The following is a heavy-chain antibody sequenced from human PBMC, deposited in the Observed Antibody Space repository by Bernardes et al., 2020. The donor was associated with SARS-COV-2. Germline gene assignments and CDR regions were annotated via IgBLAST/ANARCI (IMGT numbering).Heavy chain of an antibody. CDR1: GFTFSSYG. Sequence: GGSLRLSCAASGFTFSSYGMHWVRQAPGKGLEWVAVISYDGSNKYYADSVKGRFTISRDNSKNTLYLQMNSLRAEDTAVYYCAKDDQWGGGSHPPSDYWGQGTLVTVSS. CDR2: ISYDGSNK. J-gene: IGHJ4*02. V-gene: IGHV3-30*18. D-gene: IGHD2-15*01. CDR3: AKDDQWGGGSHPPSDY.